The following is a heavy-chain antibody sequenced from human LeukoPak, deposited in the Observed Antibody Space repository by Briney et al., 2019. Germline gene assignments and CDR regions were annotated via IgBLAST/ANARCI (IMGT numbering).Heavy chain of an antibody. Sequence: SETLSLTCTVSGGSISSGIYYWSWIRQPAGKGLEWIGRMYTSGSTNYNPSLKSRVTISGDTSKNQFSLRLNSVTAADTAVYYCARGVTTVTTYFDYWGQGTLVTVSS. V-gene: IGHV4-61*02. CDR3: ARGVTTVTTYFDY. D-gene: IGHD4-17*01. J-gene: IGHJ4*02. CDR1: GGSISSGIYY. CDR2: MYTSGST.